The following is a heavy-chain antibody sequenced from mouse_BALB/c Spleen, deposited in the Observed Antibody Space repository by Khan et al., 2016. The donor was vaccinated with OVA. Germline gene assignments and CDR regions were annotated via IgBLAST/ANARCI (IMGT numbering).Heavy chain of an antibody. CDR1: GYTFSDYW. J-gene: IGHJ2*01. V-gene: IGHV1-9*01. D-gene: IGHD1-1*01. CDR2: ILPGSGSR. CDR3: ARVNYGSRDYFDY. Sequence: VQLQQSGAELMKPGASVKISCKATGYTFSDYWLEWVKQRPGHGLEWIGEILPGSGSRNYNEKFKGKATFTAAISSKTTYMQLSSLTSEDSAVYYCARVNYGSRDYFDYWGQGTTLTVSS.